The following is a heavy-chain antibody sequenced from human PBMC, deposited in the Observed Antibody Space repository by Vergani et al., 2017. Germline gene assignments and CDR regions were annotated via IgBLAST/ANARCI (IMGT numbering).Heavy chain of an antibody. CDR2: ISGSGGFT. V-gene: IGHV3-23*01. D-gene: IGHD5-24*01. CDR1: GFTFTNFA. J-gene: IGHJ4*02. CDR3: AKDSRDGYKKGGFDY. Sequence: EVQLLESGGNLVQPGGSLRLSCAASGFTFTNFAMTWVRQAPGEGLGWVSGISGSGGFTYYADSVKGRFTISRDNSKNTLYLQMNSLRAEDTAVYYCAKDSRDGYKKGGFDYWGQGTLVTVSS.